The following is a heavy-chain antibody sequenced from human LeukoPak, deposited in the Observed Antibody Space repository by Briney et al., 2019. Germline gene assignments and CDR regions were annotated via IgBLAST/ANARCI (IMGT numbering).Heavy chain of an antibody. J-gene: IGHJ4*02. V-gene: IGHV4-4*02. Sequence: SETLSLTCAVSGGSISSSNRWSWVRQPPGKGLEWIGEINHSGSTNYNPSLKSRVTISVDKSKNQFSLKLSSVTAADTAVYYCARGMGDSSSWYPFDYWGQGTLVTVSS. D-gene: IGHD6-13*01. CDR2: INHSGST. CDR1: GGSISSSNR. CDR3: ARGMGDSSSWYPFDY.